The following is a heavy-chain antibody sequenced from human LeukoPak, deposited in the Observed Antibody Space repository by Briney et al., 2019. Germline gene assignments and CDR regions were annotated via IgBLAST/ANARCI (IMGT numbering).Heavy chain of an antibody. CDR1: GYTFTSYG. CDR3: ARDTFSSSWYGFGY. V-gene: IGHV1-18*01. J-gene: IGHJ4*02. CDR2: ISAYNGNT. D-gene: IGHD6-13*01. Sequence: GASVKVSCKASGYTFTSYGISWVRQAPGQELEWMGWISAYNGNTNYAQKLQGRVTMTTDTSTSTAYMELRSLRSDDTAVYYCARDTFSSSWYGFGYWGQGTLVTVSS.